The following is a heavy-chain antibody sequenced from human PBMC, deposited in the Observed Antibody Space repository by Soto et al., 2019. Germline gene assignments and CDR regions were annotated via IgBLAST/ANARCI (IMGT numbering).Heavy chain of an antibody. CDR2: IDSGGSA. V-gene: IGHV3-53*01. CDR1: GLHVSAYY. D-gene: IGHD6-13*01. CDR3: ARGRESRSIFDY. Sequence: GGSLHLCCVASGLHVSAYYVSWVRQAPGKGLEWVSAIDSGGSAYYADSVKGRFTVSRDNSRNTFNLQMDSLRAEDTAVYYCARGRESRSIFDYWGQGALVTVSS. J-gene: IGHJ4*02.